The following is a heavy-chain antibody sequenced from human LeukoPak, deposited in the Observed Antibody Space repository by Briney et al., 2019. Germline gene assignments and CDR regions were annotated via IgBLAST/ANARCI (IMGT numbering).Heavy chain of an antibody. CDR2: IRFDGSEI. D-gene: IGHD3-3*01. J-gene: IGHJ4*02. Sequence: GSLRLSCLASGFPFSSYGMHWVRRAPGKGLEWMTFIRFDGSEIYYTDSVKGRFTISRDLSKNTLFLQMSSLTSDDTAVYYCALGKNFGFHYFDFWGQGALVTVSS. CDR1: GFPFSSYG. CDR3: ALGKNFGFHYFDF. V-gene: IGHV3-30*02.